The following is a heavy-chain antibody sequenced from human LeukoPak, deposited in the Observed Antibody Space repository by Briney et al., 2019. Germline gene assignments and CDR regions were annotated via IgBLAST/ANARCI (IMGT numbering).Heavy chain of an antibody. CDR1: GGSFSGYY. V-gene: IGHV4-34*01. D-gene: IGHD3-22*01. CDR2: INHSGST. Sequence: SETLSLTCAVYGGSFSGYYWSRIRQPPGKGLEWIGEINHSGSTNYNPSLKSRVTISVDTSKNQFSLKLSSVTAADTAVYYCARAPRGRYYDSSGYFTYWGQGTLVTVSS. J-gene: IGHJ4*02. CDR3: ARAPRGRYYDSSGYFTY.